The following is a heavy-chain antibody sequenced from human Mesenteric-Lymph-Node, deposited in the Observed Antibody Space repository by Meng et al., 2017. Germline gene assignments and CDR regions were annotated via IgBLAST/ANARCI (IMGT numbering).Heavy chain of an antibody. Sequence: VQLQRWGAGLLKPSETLSRSCAVYGGSFRDYYWTWIRHPPGKGLEWIGEIDHRGNTKYNPSLKSRVTISLDTSKKQFSLKVSSVTAADSAVYYCARRGPSGNFSPWSQGALVTVSS. CDR2: IDHRGNT. CDR1: GGSFRDYY. J-gene: IGHJ5*02. V-gene: IGHV4-34*01. D-gene: IGHD3-10*01. CDR3: ARRGPSGNFSP.